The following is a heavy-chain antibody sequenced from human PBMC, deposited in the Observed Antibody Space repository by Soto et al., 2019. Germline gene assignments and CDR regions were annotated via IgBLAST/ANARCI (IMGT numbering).Heavy chain of an antibody. Sequence: EVQLQESGGTLVQPGGSLRLSCAASGFPFNSYAMSWVRQAPGKGLEWVSGIIGSGKSAYYSDSEKGRFTISRDNSNRTLYLQMNSLRAEDTAIYYCAKDRGMTTVTCVAFQSWGQGTLVTVSS. CDR3: AKDRGMTTVTCVAFQS. CDR1: GFPFNSYA. J-gene: IGHJ1*01. D-gene: IGHD4-17*01. V-gene: IGHV3-23*01. CDR2: IIGSGKSA.